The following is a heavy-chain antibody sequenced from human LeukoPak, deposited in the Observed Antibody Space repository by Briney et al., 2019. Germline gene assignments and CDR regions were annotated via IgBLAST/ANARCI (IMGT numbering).Heavy chain of an antibody. Sequence: PGGSLRLSCADSGFSLTNYAMSWVRQAPGKGLEWVSALMDDGTRTYFADSVKGRFTISRDTSKNTLYLQMGSLRAEDTAVYRCARWAVTRFQLFDYWGQGTLVTVST. D-gene: IGHD4-17*01. CDR3: ARWAVTRFQLFDY. V-gene: IGHV3-23*01. CDR1: GFSLTNYA. J-gene: IGHJ4*02. CDR2: LMDDGTRT.